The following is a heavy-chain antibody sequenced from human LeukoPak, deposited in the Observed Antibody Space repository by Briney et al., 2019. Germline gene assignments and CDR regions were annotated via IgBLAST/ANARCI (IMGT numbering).Heavy chain of an antibody. J-gene: IGHJ5*02. CDR2: IGSRASGGTT. V-gene: IGHV3-49*04. CDR1: GFTFGDYA. D-gene: IGHD6-6*01. Sequence: GGSLRLSCATSGFTFGDYAMTWDRQAPGKGLECVGFIGSRASGGTTEYAASVKGRFTISRDDSNSIAYLQMNSLKTEDTAVYYCARLVSYHFDPWGQGTLVTVSP. CDR3: ARLVSYHFDP.